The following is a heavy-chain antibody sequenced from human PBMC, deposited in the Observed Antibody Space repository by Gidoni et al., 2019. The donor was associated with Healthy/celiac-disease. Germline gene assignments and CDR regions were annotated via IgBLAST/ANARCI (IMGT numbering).Heavy chain of an antibody. CDR2: ISGSGGST. Sequence: EVQLFESGGGLVQPVGSLRLSCAASGFTFSSYAMSWVRQAPGKGLEWVSAISGSGGSTYYADAVKGRLTISRENSKNTLYLQMNSLRAEDTAVYYCAKEGGGATTFDYWGQGTLVTVSS. J-gene: IGHJ4*02. V-gene: IGHV3-23*01. CDR3: AKEGGGATTFDY. D-gene: IGHD5-12*01. CDR1: GFTFSSYA.